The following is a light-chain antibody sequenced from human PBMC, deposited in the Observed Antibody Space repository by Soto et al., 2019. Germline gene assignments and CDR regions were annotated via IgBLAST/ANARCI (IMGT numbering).Light chain of an antibody. CDR2: DAS. Sequence: EIVLTQSPATLSLSPGERATLSCRASQSVSSRLAWYQQKPGQAPRLLIYDASERASGIPSRFSGGGSGTDFTLTISSLEPEDFAVYYCQQRSSWQTTFGQGTDWRLN. CDR1: QSVSSR. J-gene: IGKJ5*01. V-gene: IGKV3D-11*02. CDR3: QQRSSWQTT.